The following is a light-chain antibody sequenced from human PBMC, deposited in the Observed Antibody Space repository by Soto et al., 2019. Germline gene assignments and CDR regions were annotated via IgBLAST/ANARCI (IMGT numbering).Light chain of an antibody. CDR1: QSISSY. J-gene: IGKJ1*01. CDR3: QQSNSSPRT. V-gene: IGKV1-39*01. CDR2: AAS. Sequence: IHLARSPSSLSPPVGDSVSITCRASQSISSYLDWYQQKPGKAPKLLIYAASSLQSGVPSRFSGSGSGTDFTLTISSLQPEDFATYYCQQSNSSPRTFGQGTKVDI.